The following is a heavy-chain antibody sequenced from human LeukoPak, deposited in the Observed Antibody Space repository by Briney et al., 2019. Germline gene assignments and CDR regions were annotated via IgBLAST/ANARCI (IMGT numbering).Heavy chain of an antibody. J-gene: IGHJ6*03. CDR3: ARMGGRDYYYYYMDV. CDR1: GGTFSSYT. Sequence: SVKVSCKASGGTFSSYTISWVRQAPGQGLEWMGRIIPILGIANYAQKFQGRVTITADKSTSTAYMELSSLRSEDTAVYYCARMGGRDYYYYYMDVWGKGTTVTVSS. D-gene: IGHD3-16*01. V-gene: IGHV1-69*02. CDR2: IIPILGIA.